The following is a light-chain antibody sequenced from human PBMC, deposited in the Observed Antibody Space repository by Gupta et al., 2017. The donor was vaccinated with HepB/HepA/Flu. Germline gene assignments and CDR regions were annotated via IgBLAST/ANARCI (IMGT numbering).Light chain of an antibody. Sequence: QSVLTHPPSASGSTGQRVTITRSGSSSNIGRNHVYWYQLLPGTAPKLLIYRNNQRPSGVPDRFSGSKSGTSASRAISGLRSEDEAYYYCAEWDDSLGGVFGGGTKLTGL. CDR3: AEWDDSLGGV. V-gene: IGLV1-47*01. CDR2: RNN. CDR1: SSNIGRNH. J-gene: IGLJ2*01.